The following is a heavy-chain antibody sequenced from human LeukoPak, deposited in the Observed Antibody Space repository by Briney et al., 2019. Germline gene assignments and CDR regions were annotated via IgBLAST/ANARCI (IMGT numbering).Heavy chain of an antibody. CDR2: TYYRSTWYN. Sequence: SQTLSLTCAISGDSVSSNSAAWNWIRQSPSRGLEWLGRTYYRSTWYNDYAVSVKSRITINPDTSKNQFSLQLNSVTPEDTTVYYCARDRPRVGIKAFDYWGQGTLVTVSS. CDR3: ARDRPRVGIKAFDY. J-gene: IGHJ4*02. V-gene: IGHV6-1*01. CDR1: GDSVSSNSAA. D-gene: IGHD1-26*01.